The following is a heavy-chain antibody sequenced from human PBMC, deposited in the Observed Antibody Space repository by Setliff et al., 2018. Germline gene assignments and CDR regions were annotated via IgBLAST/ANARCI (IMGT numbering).Heavy chain of an antibody. Sequence: PSETLSLTCTVSGASISSSSVNNFWTWIRQLPGKGLEWIGYMNYGGTAYYNPSLKSLVSISIDTSKNQFSLRLNSVSAADTAVYYCARGSEYYYGSGTIDSWGQGTLVTVSS. J-gene: IGHJ4*02. CDR1: GASISSSSVNNF. D-gene: IGHD3-10*01. CDR2: MNYGGTA. V-gene: IGHV4-31*01. CDR3: ARGSEYYYGSGTIDS.